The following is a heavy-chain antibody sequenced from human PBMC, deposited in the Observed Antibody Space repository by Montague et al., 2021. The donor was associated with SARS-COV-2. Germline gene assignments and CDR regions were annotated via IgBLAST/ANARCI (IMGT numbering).Heavy chain of an antibody. CDR2: TFYRSQWYT. Sequence: CAISGDSVSSNTAAWHWIRQSPSRGLEWLGRTFYRSQWYTDSAASLRSRISFSGDISKNQFSLHLNSVTPEDTAIYYCAREGDYGGTWYSFLQNWGQGTLVIVSS. CDR3: AREGDYGGTWYSFLQN. V-gene: IGHV6-1*01. J-gene: IGHJ1*01. CDR1: GDSVSSNTAA. D-gene: IGHD4-17*01.